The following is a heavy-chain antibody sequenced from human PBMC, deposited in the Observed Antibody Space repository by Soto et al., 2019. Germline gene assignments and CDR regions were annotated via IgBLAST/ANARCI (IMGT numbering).Heavy chain of an antibody. J-gene: IGHJ5*02. CDR3: WGVVVVSTASNNWFDP. D-gene: IGHD2-2*01. CDR2: IYPSGST. Sequence: SETLSLTCAVSGDSICSDGFSWSWIRQPPGKGLEWIGYIYPSGSTYYNPSLKSRITISADRSKNQFSLKLSSVTAEDTAVYYCWGVVVVSTASNNWFDPWGQGTLVTVSS. CDR1: GDSICSDGFS. V-gene: IGHV4-30-2*01.